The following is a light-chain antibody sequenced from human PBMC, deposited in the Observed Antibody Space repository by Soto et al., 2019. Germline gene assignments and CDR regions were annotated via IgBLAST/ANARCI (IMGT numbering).Light chain of an antibody. CDR3: QQYSNWPPWT. CDR2: RAS. J-gene: IGKJ1*01. CDR1: QSLGGN. Sequence: EIVMTQSPATLAVSPGDTATLSCRASQSLGGNLAWYQQKPGQGPRLLIFRASSRATGVPARFSASGSGTEFTSTISVLQSEDFAIYYCQQYSNWPPWTFGQGTKVEIK. V-gene: IGKV3-15*01.